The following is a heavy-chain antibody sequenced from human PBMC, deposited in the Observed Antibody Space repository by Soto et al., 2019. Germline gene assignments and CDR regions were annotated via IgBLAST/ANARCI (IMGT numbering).Heavy chain of an antibody. Sequence: GASVKVSCKASGGTFSSYAILWVRQAPGQGLEWLGGIIPIFGTANYAQKFQGRVTITADESTSTAYMELSSLRCEDTAVYYCARYCSSTSCYMVRDYYYYGMDVWGQGTTVTVSS. CDR2: IIPIFGTA. D-gene: IGHD2-2*02. J-gene: IGHJ6*02. V-gene: IGHV1-69*13. CDR3: ARYCSSTSCYMVRDYYYYGMDV. CDR1: GGTFSSYA.